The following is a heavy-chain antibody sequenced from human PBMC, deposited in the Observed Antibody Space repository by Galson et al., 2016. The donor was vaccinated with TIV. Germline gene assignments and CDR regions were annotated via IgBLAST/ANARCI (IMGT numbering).Heavy chain of an antibody. D-gene: IGHD5-18*01. CDR2: IVPLFRTT. CDR1: GGSFSTHT. Sequence: SVKVSCKASGGSFSTHTFNWVRQAPGQGLEWMGGIVPLFRTTNYAQKFQGRVTFTADESSSTAYMELSGLRSGDTAVYYCAVDRNTAFDTYPFYYGMADWGQGTLVTVSS. V-gene: IGHV1-69*13. J-gene: IGHJ4*02. CDR3: AVDRNTAFDTYPFYYGMAD.